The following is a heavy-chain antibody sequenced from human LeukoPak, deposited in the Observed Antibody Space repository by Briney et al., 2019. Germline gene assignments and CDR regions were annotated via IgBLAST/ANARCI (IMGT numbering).Heavy chain of an antibody. CDR1: GGTFSSHA. J-gene: IGHJ6*03. CDR3: AFSMAAFYYYYYYMDV. Sequence: GSSVKVSCKASGGTFSSHAIGWVRQAPGQGLEWMGGIIPIFGIANYAQKFQGRVTITTDESTSTAYMELSSLRSEDTAVYYCAFSMAAFYYYYYYMDVWGKGTTVTVSS. D-gene: IGHD6-6*01. V-gene: IGHV1-69*05. CDR2: IIPIFGIA.